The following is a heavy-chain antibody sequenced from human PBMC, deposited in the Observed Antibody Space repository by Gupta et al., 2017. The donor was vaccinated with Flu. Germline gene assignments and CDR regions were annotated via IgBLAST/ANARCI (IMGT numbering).Heavy chain of an antibody. CDR2: IWYDGSNK. J-gene: IGHJ6*02. D-gene: IGHD2-15*01. CDR3: ARDLLNYYYYGMDV. CDR1: GFTFSSYG. V-gene: IGHV3-33*01. Sequence: QVQLVESGGGVVQPGRSLRLSCAASGFTFSSYGMHWVRQAPGKGLEWVAVIWYDGSNKYYADSVKGRFTISRDNSKNTLYLQMNSLRAEDTAVYYCARDLLNYYYYGMDVWGQGTTVTVSS.